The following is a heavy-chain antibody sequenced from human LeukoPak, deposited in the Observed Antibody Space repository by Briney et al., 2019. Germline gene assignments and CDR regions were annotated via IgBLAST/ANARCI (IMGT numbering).Heavy chain of an antibody. Sequence: GGSLRLSCAASGLTFSSYAMSWVRQPPGKGLEWVSVISSSGGNTYYTDSVKGRFTVSRDISKNTLYLQMNSLRAEDTALYYCAKARRDGYNLLDYWGQGTLVTVSS. J-gene: IGHJ4*02. CDR1: GLTFSSYA. CDR2: ISSSGGNT. CDR3: AKARRDGYNLLDY. D-gene: IGHD5-24*01. V-gene: IGHV3-23*01.